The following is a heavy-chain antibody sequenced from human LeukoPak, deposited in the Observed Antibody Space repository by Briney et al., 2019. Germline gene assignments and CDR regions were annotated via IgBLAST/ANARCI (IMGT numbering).Heavy chain of an antibody. D-gene: IGHD3-22*01. CDR3: ARAPLPFYYDSSGNWFDP. J-gene: IGHJ5*02. CDR2: ISAYNGNT. Sequence: ASVKVSCKASGYTFTSYGISWVRQAPGQGLEWMGWISAYNGNTNYAQKLQGRVTQTTPTSTSTAYMELRSLRSCDTAVYYCARAPLPFYYDSSGNWFDPWGQGTLVTVSS. V-gene: IGHV1-18*01. CDR1: GYTFTSYG.